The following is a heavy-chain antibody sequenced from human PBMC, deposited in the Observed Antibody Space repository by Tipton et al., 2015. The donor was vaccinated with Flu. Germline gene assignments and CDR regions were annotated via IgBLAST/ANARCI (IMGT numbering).Heavy chain of an antibody. V-gene: IGHV4-61*02. CDR2: IHPSGSA. J-gene: IGHJ5*02. Sequence: TLSLTCIVSGGSISSENFYWTWIRQPAGKGLEWIGRIHPSGSATYSPSLKSRVAISVDTSKNQFSLRLSSVTAADTAVYYCARRDYSNYVSDPKNWFDPWGQGTLVTVSS. CDR1: GGSISSENFY. CDR3: ARRDYSNYVSDPKNWFDP. D-gene: IGHD4-11*01.